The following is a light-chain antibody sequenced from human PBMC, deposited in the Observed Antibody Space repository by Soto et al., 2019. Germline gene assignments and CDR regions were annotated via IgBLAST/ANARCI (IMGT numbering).Light chain of an antibody. Sequence: QSALTQPASLSGSPGQSITISCTGTSSDVGGYNFVSWYQQHPGKAPRLIIYEVSSRPSGVSYRFSGSKSGNTASLTISGLQAEDEADYYCSSYTLRNTLVLFGGGTQLTVL. CDR2: EVS. CDR1: SSDVGGYNF. CDR3: SSYTLRNTLVL. V-gene: IGLV2-14*01. J-gene: IGLJ3*02.